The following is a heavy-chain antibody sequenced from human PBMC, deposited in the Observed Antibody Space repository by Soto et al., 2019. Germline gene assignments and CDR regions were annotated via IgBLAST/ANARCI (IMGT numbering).Heavy chain of an antibody. J-gene: IGHJ4*02. CDR1: GGSFSGYY. D-gene: IGHD3-3*01. CDR3: ARFRRGDFDY. V-gene: IGHV4-34*01. CDR2: INHSGST. Sequence: SETLSLTCAVYGGSFSGYYWSWIRQPPGKGLEWIGEINHSGSTNYNPSLKSRVTISVDTSKNQFSLKLSSVTAADTAVYYCARFRRGDFDYWGQGTLVTVSS.